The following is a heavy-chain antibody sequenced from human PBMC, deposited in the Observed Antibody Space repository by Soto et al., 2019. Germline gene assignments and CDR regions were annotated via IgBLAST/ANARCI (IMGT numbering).Heavy chain of an antibody. CDR1: GGSISSGGYS. CDR2: IYYSGST. J-gene: IGHJ4*02. D-gene: IGHD3-10*01. CDR3: ARHNYGSGSTYFDY. Sequence: PSETLSLTCAVSGGSISSGGYSWSWIRQPPRKGLEWIGYIYYSGSTNYNPSLKSRVTISVDTSKNQFSLKLNSMTAADTAVYYCARHNYGSGSTYFDYWGQGTLVTVSS. V-gene: IGHV4-61*08.